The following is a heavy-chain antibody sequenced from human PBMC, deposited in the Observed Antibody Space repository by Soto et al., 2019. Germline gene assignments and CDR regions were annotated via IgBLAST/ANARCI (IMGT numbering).Heavy chain of an antibody. D-gene: IGHD3-22*01. Sequence: GSLRLSCAASGFTFSSYSMNWVRQAPGKGLEWVSSISSSSSYIYYADSVKGRFTISRDNAKNSLYLQMNSLRAEDTAVYYCARDHYDSSGYLGGDAFGIWGQGTMVTVSS. V-gene: IGHV3-21*01. J-gene: IGHJ3*02. CDR2: ISSSSSYI. CDR3: ARDHYDSSGYLGGDAFGI. CDR1: GFTFSSYS.